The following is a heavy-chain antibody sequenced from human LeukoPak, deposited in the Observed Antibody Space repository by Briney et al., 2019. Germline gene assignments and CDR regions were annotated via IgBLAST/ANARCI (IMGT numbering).Heavy chain of an antibody. J-gene: IGHJ4*02. Sequence: PSETLSLTCAAYGGSFSGYYWSWIRQPPGKGLEWIGEINHSGSTNYNPSLKSRVTISVDTSKNQFSLKLSSVTAADTAVYFCARHGASGSYLYYFDYWGQGTLVTVSS. CDR3: ARHGASGSYLYYFDY. D-gene: IGHD1-26*01. CDR1: GGSFSGYY. CDR2: INHSGST. V-gene: IGHV4-34*01.